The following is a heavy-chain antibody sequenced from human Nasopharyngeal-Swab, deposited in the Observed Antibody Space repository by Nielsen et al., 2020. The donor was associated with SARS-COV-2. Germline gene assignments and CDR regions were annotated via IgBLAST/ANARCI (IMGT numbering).Heavy chain of an antibody. CDR1: GGSTSSSSYY. CDR3: ARDQWGDCYGSGSSGLDP. V-gene: IGHV4-39*07. CDR2: IYYSGST. Sequence: SETLSLTCTLSGGSTSSSSYYWGWTRQPPGKGLEWIGSIYYSGSTYYNPSLKTRVTISVDTSKNQFSLKLSSVTAADTAVYYCARDQWGDCYGSGSSGLDPWGQGTLVTVSS. J-gene: IGHJ5*02. D-gene: IGHD3-10*01.